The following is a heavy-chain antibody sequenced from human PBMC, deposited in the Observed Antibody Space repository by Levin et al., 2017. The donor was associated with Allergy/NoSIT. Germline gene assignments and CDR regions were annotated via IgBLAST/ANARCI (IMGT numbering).Heavy chain of an antibody. D-gene: IGHD3-16*01. CDR3: ARRAGGFDY. CDR1: GYSFSTYW. V-gene: IGHV5-51*03. J-gene: IGHJ4*02. CDR2: IYPGDSDT. Sequence: GASVKVSCKGSGYSFSTYWIGWLRQMPGKGLEWMGTIYPGDSDTTYSPSFQGQVTISADKSTSTAYLQWSSLRASDTAMYYCARRAGGFDYWGQGTLVTVSS.